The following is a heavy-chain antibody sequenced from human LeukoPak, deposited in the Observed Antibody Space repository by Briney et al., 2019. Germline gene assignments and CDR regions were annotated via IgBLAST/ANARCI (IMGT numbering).Heavy chain of an antibody. CDR2: IYTSGST. CDR3: ARAPLDYGVDY. J-gene: IGHJ4*02. CDR1: GGSISSGSDY. D-gene: IGHD4-17*01. V-gene: IGHV4-61*02. Sequence: SQTLSLTCTVSGGSISSGSDYWSWIRQPAGKGLEWIGRIYTSGSTNYNPSLKSRVTISVDTSKNQFSLKLSSVTAADTAVYYCARAPLDYGVDYWGQGTLVTVSS.